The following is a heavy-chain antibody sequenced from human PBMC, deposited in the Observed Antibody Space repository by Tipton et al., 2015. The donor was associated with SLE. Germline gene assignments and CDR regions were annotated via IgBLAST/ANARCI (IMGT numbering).Heavy chain of an antibody. J-gene: IGHJ4*02. CDR1: GGSTCSSSYY. Sequence: TLSLTCTVSGGSTCSSSYYWGWFRQPPGNGLEWIVSIYYSGSTSYNPALKSRVTISVDTTKNPFSLTLSSVTASDTAVYYCARGWYSSSGGGYYFDYWGQGTLVTVSS. CDR3: ARGWYSSSGGGYYFDY. D-gene: IGHD6-13*01. V-gene: IGHV4-39*07. CDR2: IYYSGST.